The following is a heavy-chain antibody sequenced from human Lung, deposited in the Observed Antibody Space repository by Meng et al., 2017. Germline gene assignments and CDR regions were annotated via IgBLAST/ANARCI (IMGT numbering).Heavy chain of an antibody. D-gene: IGHD3-10*01. CDR1: GFSFSSYD. Sequence: GESLKISCLASGFSFSSYDMNWVRQAPGKGLEWIAYIDGSGSTVYYADSVKGRFTISRDNAKNSLYLQMNSLRVEDAAVYYCARDLSNEGSYICYGMDVWGQGTTVTVSS. J-gene: IGHJ6*02. V-gene: IGHV3-48*03. CDR2: IDGSGSTV. CDR3: ARDLSNEGSYICYGMDV.